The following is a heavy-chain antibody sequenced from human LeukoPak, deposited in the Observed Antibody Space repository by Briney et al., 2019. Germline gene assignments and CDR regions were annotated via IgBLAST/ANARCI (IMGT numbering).Heavy chain of an antibody. CDR1: GYTFTSYD. J-gene: IGHJ6*03. Sequence: ASVKVSCKASGYTFTSYDINWVRQATGQGLEWMGWMNPNSGNTGYAQKFQGRVTITRNTSISTAYMELSSLRSEDTAVYYCARLVEMATISTYYYYMDVWGKGTTVTVSS. V-gene: IGHV1-8*03. CDR2: MNPNSGNT. D-gene: IGHD5-24*01. CDR3: ARLVEMATISTYYYYMDV.